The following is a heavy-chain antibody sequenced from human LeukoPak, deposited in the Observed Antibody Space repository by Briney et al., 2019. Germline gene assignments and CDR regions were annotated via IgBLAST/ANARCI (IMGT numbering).Heavy chain of an antibody. CDR2: INPSGGST. CDR1: GYTFTGYY. CDR3: AREGITMVRGAPFDY. J-gene: IGHJ4*02. Sequence: ASVKVSCKASGYTFTGYYMHWVRQAPGQGLEWMGIINPSGGSTSYAQKFQGRVTMTRDMSTSTVYMELSSLRSEDTAVYYCAREGITMVRGAPFDYWGQGTLVTVSS. D-gene: IGHD3-10*01. V-gene: IGHV1-46*01.